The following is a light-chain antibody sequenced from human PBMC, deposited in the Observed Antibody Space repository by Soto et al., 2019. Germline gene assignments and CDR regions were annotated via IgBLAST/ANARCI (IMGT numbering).Light chain of an antibody. V-gene: IGKV3-11*01. CDR3: QQYWKWPIT. CDR2: DAS. Sequence: EILLTQSPATLSFSPGDRATLSCRASQSVRPYLTWYQQKPGRAPRLLIYDASTRATGIPDRFSGSGSGTDFTLTITSLQSEDFAVYYCQQYWKWPITFGQGTRLEIK. CDR1: QSVRPY. J-gene: IGKJ5*01.